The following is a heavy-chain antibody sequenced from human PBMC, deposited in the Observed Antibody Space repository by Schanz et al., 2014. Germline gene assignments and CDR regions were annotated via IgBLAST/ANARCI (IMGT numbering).Heavy chain of an antibody. V-gene: IGHV1-46*01. Sequence: QVQLVQSGAEVKKPGASVKVSCKASGYTFVSYSMHWVRQAPGQGLEWMGIINLSGGSTNNAQKFQGRLTMTRDTSTSTVYMELSSLRSEDTAVYYCARGPSQGYSYGHNIGAYYYGMDVWGQGTTVTVSS. J-gene: IGHJ6*02. CDR1: GYTFVSYS. D-gene: IGHD5-18*01. CDR2: INLSGGST. CDR3: ARGPSQGYSYGHNIGAYYYGMDV.